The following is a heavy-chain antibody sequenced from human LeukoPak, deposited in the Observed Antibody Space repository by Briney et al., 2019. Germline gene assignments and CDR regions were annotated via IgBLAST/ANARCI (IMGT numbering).Heavy chain of an antibody. V-gene: IGHV5-51*01. CDR3: ATMYSSGWFQH. CDR2: IYPGDSDT. CDR1: GYSFTSYW. Sequence: GESLKISCKGSGYSFTSYWIGWVRQMPGKGLERMGIIYPGDSDTRYSPSFQGQVTISADKSIRTTYLQWSSLKASDTAMSYCATMYSSGWFQHWGQGTLVTVSS. J-gene: IGHJ1*01. D-gene: IGHD6-19*01.